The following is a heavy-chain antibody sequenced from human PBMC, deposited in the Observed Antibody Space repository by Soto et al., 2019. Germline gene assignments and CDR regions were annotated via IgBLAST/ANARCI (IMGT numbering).Heavy chain of an antibody. CDR1: GYTFTSKG. D-gene: IGHD2-2*01. CDR2: ISTYNGNT. CDR3: ARGVVAPAATGKSWFDP. V-gene: IGHV1-18*01. Sequence: QVQLVQSGAEVEKPGASVKVSCKASGYTFTSKGITWVRQAPGQGLEWMGWISTYNGNTNYAQKLQGRVIMTTDTSTSTVYMELRSLRSDDTAVYYCARGVVAPAATGKSWFDPWGQGTLVTVSS. J-gene: IGHJ5*02.